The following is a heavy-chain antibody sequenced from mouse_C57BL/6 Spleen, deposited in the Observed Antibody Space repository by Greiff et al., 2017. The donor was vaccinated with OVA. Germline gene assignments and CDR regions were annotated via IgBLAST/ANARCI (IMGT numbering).Heavy chain of an antibody. Sequence: EVQLVESGGGLVKPGGSLKLSCAASGFTFSDYGMHWVRQAPEKGLEWVAYISSGSSTIYYADTVKGRFTISRDNAKNTLFLQMTSLRSEDTAMDYCARGGYGSSRYWYFDVWGTGTTVTVSS. CDR3: ARGGYGSSRYWYFDV. CDR1: GFTFSDYG. V-gene: IGHV5-17*01. J-gene: IGHJ1*03. D-gene: IGHD1-1*01. CDR2: ISSGSSTI.